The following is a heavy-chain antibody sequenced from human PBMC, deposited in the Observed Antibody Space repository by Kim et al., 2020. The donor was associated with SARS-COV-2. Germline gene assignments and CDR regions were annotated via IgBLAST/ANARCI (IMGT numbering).Heavy chain of an antibody. J-gene: IGHJ3*02. CDR3: ARDRGTVYYDSSGDAFDI. D-gene: IGHD3-22*01. Sequence: GGSLRLSCAASGFTFSSYSMNWVRQAPGKGLEWVSSISSSSSYIYYADSVKGRFTISRDNAKNSLYLQMNSLRAEDTAVYYCARDRGTVYYDSSGDAFDIWGQGTMVTVSS. CDR2: ISSSSSYI. V-gene: IGHV3-21*01. CDR1: GFTFSSYS.